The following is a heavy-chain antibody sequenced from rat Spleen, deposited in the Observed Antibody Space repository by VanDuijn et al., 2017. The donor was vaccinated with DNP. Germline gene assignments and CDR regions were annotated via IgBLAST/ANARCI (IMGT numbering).Heavy chain of an antibody. CDR1: GFTFSSFP. V-gene: IGHV5-46*01. D-gene: IGHD1-11*01. Sequence: EVQLVESGGGLVQPGGSMKLSCAASGFTFSSFPMAWVRQAPTKGLEWVATISTSGGSTYYRDSVKGRFTISRDNAKSTLYLQMNSLRSEDTATYYCAREEVRVGFAYWGQGTLVTVSS. CDR3: AREEVRVGFAY. J-gene: IGHJ3*01. CDR2: ISTSGGST.